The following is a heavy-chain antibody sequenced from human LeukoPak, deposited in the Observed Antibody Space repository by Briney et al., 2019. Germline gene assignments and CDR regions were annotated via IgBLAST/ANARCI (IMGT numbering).Heavy chain of an antibody. CDR1: GYSFTSYW. CDR3: ARGGRYYYDSSGLYYYYGMDV. CDR2: IYPGDSDT. Sequence: GESPKISCKGSGYSFTSYWIGWVRQMPGKGLEWMGIIYPGDSDTRYSPSFQGQVTISADKSISTAYLQWSSLKASDTAMYYCARGGRYYYDSSGLYYYYGMDVWGQGTTVTVSS. D-gene: IGHD3-22*01. J-gene: IGHJ6*02. V-gene: IGHV5-51*01.